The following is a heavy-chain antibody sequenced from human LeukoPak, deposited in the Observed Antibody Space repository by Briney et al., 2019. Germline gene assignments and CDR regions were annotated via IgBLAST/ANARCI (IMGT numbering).Heavy chain of an antibody. D-gene: IGHD3-16*01. CDR3: ARGGGNFHY. CDR2: IKQDGSEQ. Sequence: GGSLRLSCAASGFTFSTFWMSWVRQAPGKGLEWVANIKQDGSEQYYVDSVRGRFTISRDNAKNSPYLQMNSLRAEDRAVYYRARGGGNFHYWGQGTLVTVSS. CDR1: GFTFSTFW. J-gene: IGHJ4*02. V-gene: IGHV3-7*03.